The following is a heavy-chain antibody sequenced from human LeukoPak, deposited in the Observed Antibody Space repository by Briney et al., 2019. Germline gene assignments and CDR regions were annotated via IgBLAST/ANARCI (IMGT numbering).Heavy chain of an antibody. J-gene: IGHJ2*01. V-gene: IGHV3-23*01. D-gene: IGHD6-19*01. Sequence: GGSLRLSCAASSISFSSYAMNWVRQAPGKGLEWVSAISASGGDTYYADSVKGRFTVSRDNSKNTLYLQMNSLRAEDTAVYYCAKDAAVAGTPIVWYFYLSGRGNLVTVSS. CDR3: AKDAAVAGTPIVWYFYL. CDR1: SISFSSYA. CDR2: ISASGGDT.